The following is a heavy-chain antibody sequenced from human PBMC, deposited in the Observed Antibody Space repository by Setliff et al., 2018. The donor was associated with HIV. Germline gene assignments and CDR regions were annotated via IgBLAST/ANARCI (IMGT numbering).Heavy chain of an antibody. CDR3: ASYSGSYYFILHY. CDR1: GGTFSSYA. J-gene: IGHJ4*02. CDR2: IIPVLGLS. V-gene: IGHV1-69*10. Sequence: SVKVSCKASGGTFSSYAISWVRQAPGQGLEWMGGIIPVLGLSYYARNFQGRVTITADESTSTAYMELSSLRSEDTAVYYCASYSGSYYFILHYWGQGTLVTVSS. D-gene: IGHD1-26*01.